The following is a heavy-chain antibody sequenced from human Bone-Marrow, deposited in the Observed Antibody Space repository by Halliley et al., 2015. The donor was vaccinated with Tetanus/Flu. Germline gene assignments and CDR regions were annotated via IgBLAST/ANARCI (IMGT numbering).Heavy chain of an antibody. CDR1: GASVSGFF. J-gene: IGHJ5*01. CDR2: VSHSGTS. V-gene: IGHV4-59*08. D-gene: IGHD6-13*01. Sequence: LRLSCIVSGASVSGFFWSWIRQPPGKGLQYIGYVSHSGTSTVNPSLKSRVTISLDTSKNSVSLNLTSVTAADTAVYFCRRLAKLSGPASWSRPVDSWGQGALVTVSS. CDR3: RRLAKLSGPASWSRPVDS.